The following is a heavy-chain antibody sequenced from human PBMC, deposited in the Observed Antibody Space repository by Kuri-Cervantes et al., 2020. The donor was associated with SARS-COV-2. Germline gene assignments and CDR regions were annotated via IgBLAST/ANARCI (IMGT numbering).Heavy chain of an antibody. J-gene: IGHJ4*02. Sequence: GESLKISCSASGFTFSTHAMHWVRQALGKGLEYVSGLDGNGHMIYYADSVKGRFTISRDNAKNSLFLQMNSLRAEDTAIYFCARPSLNTGSYFPDWGQGTLVTVSS. D-gene: IGHD1-26*01. CDR1: GFTFSTHA. CDR2: LDGNGHMI. V-gene: IGHV3-64*04. CDR3: ARPSLNTGSYFPD.